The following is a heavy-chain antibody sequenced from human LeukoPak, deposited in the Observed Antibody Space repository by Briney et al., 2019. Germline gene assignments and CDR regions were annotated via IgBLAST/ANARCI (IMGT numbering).Heavy chain of an antibody. CDR1: GFTFSSYA. CDR2: ISGSGGST. J-gene: IGHJ3*02. D-gene: IGHD3-22*01. CDR3: AKDRHYDSSTRWSFDI. V-gene: IGHV3-23*01. Sequence: PGGSLRLSCAAPGFTFSSYAMSWVRQAPGKGLEWVSAISGSGGSTYYADSVKGRFTISRDNSKNTLYLQMNSLRAEDTAVYYCAKDRHYDSSTRWSFDIWGQGTMVTVSS.